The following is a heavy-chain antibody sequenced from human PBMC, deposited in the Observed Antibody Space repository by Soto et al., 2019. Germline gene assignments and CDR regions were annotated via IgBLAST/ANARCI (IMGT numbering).Heavy chain of an antibody. CDR3: ARDPRGVGFDY. CDR1: GGSFSGYY. J-gene: IGHJ4*02. Sequence: PSETLSLTCAVYGGSFSGYYWSWIRQPPGKGLEWIGEINHSGSTNYNPSLKSRVTISVDTSKNQFSLKLSSVTAADTAVYYCARDPRGVGFDYWGQGTLVTVSS. D-gene: IGHD1-26*01. V-gene: IGHV4-34*01. CDR2: INHSGST.